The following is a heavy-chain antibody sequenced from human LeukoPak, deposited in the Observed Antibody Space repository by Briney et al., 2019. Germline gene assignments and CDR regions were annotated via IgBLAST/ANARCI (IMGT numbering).Heavy chain of an antibody. V-gene: IGHV4-4*02. CDR1: GDSITNNHW. J-gene: IGHJ4*02. Sequence: PSETLSLTCAVSGDSITNNHWWSWVRQPPGKGLEWIVEIYHSGNTNYNPSLKSRVTISVDKSKNQFSLELTSVTAADTAVYYCARNPTLWGLGTLVTVSS. CDR3: ARNPTL. CDR2: IYHSGNT.